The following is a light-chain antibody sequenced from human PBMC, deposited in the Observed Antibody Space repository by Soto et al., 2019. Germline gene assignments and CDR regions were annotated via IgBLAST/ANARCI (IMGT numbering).Light chain of an antibody. J-gene: IGKJ3*01. CDR1: QSIGNS. CDR3: QHRSSWPPLFT. CDR2: DTS. V-gene: IGKV3-11*01. Sequence: EVLLTQSPGTLSLSPGERATLSCRASQSIGNSLAWYQHKPGQAPGLLLYDTSSRATAIPDRFSGSGSGTDFTLTISSLEPEDFAVYFCQHRSSWPPLFTFGPGTKVDLK.